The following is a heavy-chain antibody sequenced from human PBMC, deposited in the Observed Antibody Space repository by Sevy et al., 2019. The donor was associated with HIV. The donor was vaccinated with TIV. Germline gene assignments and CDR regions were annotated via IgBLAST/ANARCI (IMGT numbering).Heavy chain of an antibody. V-gene: IGHV3-7*01. CDR1: GFTFTSYW. J-gene: IGHJ4*02. D-gene: IGHD5-12*01. CDR2: IKQDGSEK. CDR3: ARGGSRYSSQSDYDY. Sequence: GGSLRLSCAASGFTFTSYWMSWVRQAPGKGLEWVAHIKQDGSEKYYVASVRGRFTISRDNARKSLFLQMNSLRAEDTAIYFCARGGSRYSSQSDYDYWGQGTLVTVSS.